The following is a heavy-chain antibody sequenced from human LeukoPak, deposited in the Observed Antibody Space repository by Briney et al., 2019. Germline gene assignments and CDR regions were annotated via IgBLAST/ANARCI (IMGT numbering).Heavy chain of an antibody. D-gene: IGHD2-15*01. CDR1: GGSFSGYY. Sequence: SETLSLTCAVYGGSFSGYYWSWIRQPPGKGLEWIGEINHSGSTNYNPSLKSRVTISVDTSKNQFSLELSSVTAADTSVYYCAREGQYCSGGSCHDTFDIWGQGTMVTVSS. J-gene: IGHJ3*02. V-gene: IGHV4-34*01. CDR3: AREGQYCSGGSCHDTFDI. CDR2: INHSGST.